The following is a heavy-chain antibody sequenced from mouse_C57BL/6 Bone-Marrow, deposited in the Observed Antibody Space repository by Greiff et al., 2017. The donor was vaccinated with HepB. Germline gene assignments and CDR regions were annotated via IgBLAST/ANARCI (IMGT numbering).Heavy chain of an antibody. CDR3: ARRKGEAMGC. J-gene: IGHJ4*01. CDR2: IYPRSGNT. CDR1: GYTFTSYG. V-gene: IGHV1-81*01. Sequence: QVQLQQSGAELARPGASVKLSCKASGYTFTSYGISWVKQRTGQGLEWIGEIYPRSGNTYYNEKFKGKATLTADKSSSTAYMELRSLTSEDSAVYFCARRKGEAMGCWGQGTSVTVAS.